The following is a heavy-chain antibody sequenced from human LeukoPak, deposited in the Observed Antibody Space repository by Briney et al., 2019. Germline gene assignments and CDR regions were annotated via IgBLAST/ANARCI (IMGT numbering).Heavy chain of an antibody. CDR2: INPNSGGT. Sequence: ASVKVSCKASGYTFTGYYMHWVRQAPGQGLEWMGWINPNSGGTNYAQKFQGRVTMTRDTSISTAYMELSRLRSDDTAVYYCARVLSTGGWFDPWGQGTLVTVSS. CDR1: GYTFTGYY. V-gene: IGHV1-2*02. J-gene: IGHJ5*02. D-gene: IGHD2/OR15-2a*01. CDR3: ARVLSTGGWFDP.